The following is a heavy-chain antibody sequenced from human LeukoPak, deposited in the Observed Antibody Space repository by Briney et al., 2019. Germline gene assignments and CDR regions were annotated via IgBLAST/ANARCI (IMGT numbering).Heavy chain of an antibody. V-gene: IGHV4-61*02. J-gene: IGHJ5*02. D-gene: IGHD3-10*01. CDR3: AREDSGVMISSSFSTWLDP. CDR2: VYTSWSSSGST. CDR1: NGSISSGTYY. Sequence: SETLSLTCTVSNGSISSGTYYWSWIRQPAGKGLEWIGRVYTSWSSSGSTNYNPSLKNRVTISLDTSKNQFSLKLTSVTAADTAVYFCAREDSGVMISSSFSTWLDPWGQGTLVTVSS.